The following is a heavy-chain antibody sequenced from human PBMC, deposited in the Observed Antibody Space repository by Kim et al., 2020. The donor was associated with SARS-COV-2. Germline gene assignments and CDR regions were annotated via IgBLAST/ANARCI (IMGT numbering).Heavy chain of an antibody. Sequence: PSLKSRVTISVDTSKNQFSLKLSSVTAADTAVYYCARETYGSGSYGYDYWGQGTLVTVSS. D-gene: IGHD3-10*01. CDR3: ARETYGSGSYGYDY. V-gene: IGHV4-31*02. J-gene: IGHJ4*02.